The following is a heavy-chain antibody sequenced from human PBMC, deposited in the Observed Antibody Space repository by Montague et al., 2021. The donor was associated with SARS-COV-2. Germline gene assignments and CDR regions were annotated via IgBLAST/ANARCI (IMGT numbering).Heavy chain of an antibody. D-gene: IGHD3-10*01. V-gene: IGHV4-59*11. CDR2: IYYSGST. CDR3: ARASITMVRGVTRWYFDL. Sequence: SETLSLTCTVSGGSISSHYWSWIRQPPGKGLEWIGYIYYSGSTNXXPSLKSRVTISVDTSKNQFSLKLSSVTAADTAVYYCARASITMVRGVTRWYFDLWGRGTLVTVSS. CDR1: GGSISSHY. J-gene: IGHJ2*01.